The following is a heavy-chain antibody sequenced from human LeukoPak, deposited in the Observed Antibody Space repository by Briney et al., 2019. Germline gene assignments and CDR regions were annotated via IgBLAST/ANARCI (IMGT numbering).Heavy chain of an antibody. CDR2: ISSSSYI. J-gene: IGHJ4*02. CDR1: GFTFSSYG. V-gene: IGHV3-21*04. CDR3: ASGGIYYGAAFDF. D-gene: IGHD1-26*01. Sequence: GGSLRLSCAASGFTFSSYGMSWVRQAPGKGLEWVSSISSSSYIYYADSVKGRFTISRDNAKNSLYLQMNSLRAEDTALYYCASGGIYYGAAFDFWGQGTLVTVSS.